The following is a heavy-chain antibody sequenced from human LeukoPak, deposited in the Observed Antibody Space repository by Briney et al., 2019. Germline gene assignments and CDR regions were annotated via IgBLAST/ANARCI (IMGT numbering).Heavy chain of an antibody. V-gene: IGHV3-66*02. Sequence: PGGSLRLSCAASGFTVSSNYMGWVRQAPGKGLEWVSVLYSGGSTYYPDSVKGRLTISRDNSQNTLDLQMDSLRAEDTAVYYCARLYDRSAYGAFDIWGQGTMVTVSS. J-gene: IGHJ3*02. D-gene: IGHD3-22*01. CDR2: LYSGGST. CDR1: GFTVSSNY. CDR3: ARLYDRSAYGAFDI.